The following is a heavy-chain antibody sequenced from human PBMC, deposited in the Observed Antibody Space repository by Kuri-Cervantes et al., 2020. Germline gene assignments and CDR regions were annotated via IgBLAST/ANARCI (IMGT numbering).Heavy chain of an antibody. Sequence: GGSLRLSCAASGFTFSSYAMHWVRQAPGKGLEWVAVISYDGNDKYSTDSVKGQFTISRDNSKNTLYLQMNSLRAEDTAVYYCARDRFGELFYFDYWGQGALVTVSS. CDR2: ISYDGNDK. V-gene: IGHV3-30*03. D-gene: IGHD3-10*01. CDR1: GFTFSSYA. J-gene: IGHJ4*02. CDR3: ARDRFGELFYFDY.